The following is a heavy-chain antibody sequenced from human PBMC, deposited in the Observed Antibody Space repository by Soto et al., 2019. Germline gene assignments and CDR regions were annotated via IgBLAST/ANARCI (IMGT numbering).Heavy chain of an antibody. CDR3: ARAGPIVVVPAARDVSHYYYYMDV. CDR2: INHSGST. V-gene: IGHV4-34*01. CDR1: GGSFSGYY. J-gene: IGHJ6*03. Sequence: PSETLSLTCAVYGGSFSGYYWGWIRQPPGKGLEWIGEINHSGSTNYNPSLKSRVTISVDTSKNQFSLKLSSVTAADTAVYYCARAGPIVVVPAARDVSHYYYYMDVWVKGTTVTVSS. D-gene: IGHD2-2*01.